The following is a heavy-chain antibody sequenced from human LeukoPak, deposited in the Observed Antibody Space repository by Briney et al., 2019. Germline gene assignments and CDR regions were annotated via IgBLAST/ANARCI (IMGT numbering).Heavy chain of an antibody. D-gene: IGHD6-13*01. Sequence: GGSLRLSCAASGFTFSNYWMSWVRQAPGKGLEWVGNIKQDGSDKYYIDSVKGRFTISRDNAKNSLYLQMNSLRAEDTAVYYCASVRIAAADSYWGQGTLVTVSS. CDR1: GFTFSNYW. CDR2: IKQDGSDK. J-gene: IGHJ4*02. CDR3: ASVRIAAADSY. V-gene: IGHV3-7*01.